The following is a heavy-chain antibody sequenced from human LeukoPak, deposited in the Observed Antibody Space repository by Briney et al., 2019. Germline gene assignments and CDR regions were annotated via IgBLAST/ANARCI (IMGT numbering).Heavy chain of an antibody. Sequence: ASVKVSCKASGYSFTGYYIHWVRQAPGQGLEWMGWINPNSGGTHYAQNFQGRVTMTGDTSISTAYMELRSLKSDDTAIYFCARDHRYIGNYHGGNTDYFDYWGQGTLVSVSS. J-gene: IGHJ4*02. CDR1: GYSFTGYY. D-gene: IGHD1-26*01. V-gene: IGHV1-2*02. CDR2: INPNSGGT. CDR3: ARDHRYIGNYHGGNTDYFDY.